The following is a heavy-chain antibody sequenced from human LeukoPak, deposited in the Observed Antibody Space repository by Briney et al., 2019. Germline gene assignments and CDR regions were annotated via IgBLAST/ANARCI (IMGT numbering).Heavy chain of an antibody. CDR1: GGTFSSYA. D-gene: IGHD1-20*01. J-gene: IGHJ4*02. CDR2: IIPIFGTA. V-gene: IGHV1-69*05. CDR3: ARDSEVTGPNQYFDY. Sequence: SVKVPCKASGGTFSSYAISWVRQAPGQGLEWMGRIIPIFGTANYAQKFQGRVTITTDESTSTAYMELSSLRSEDTAVYYCARDSEVTGPNQYFDYWGQGTLVTVSS.